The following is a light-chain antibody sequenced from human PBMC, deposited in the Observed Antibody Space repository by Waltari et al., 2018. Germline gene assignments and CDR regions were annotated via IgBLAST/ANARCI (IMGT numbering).Light chain of an antibody. CDR1: QSVSGNS. J-gene: IGKJ4*01. Sequence: EIVLTQSPGTLSLSPGERATLSCRASQSVSGNSLGWYQQKPGQAHRLLIYGVSNRATGLPDRFIGSGSGTDFTLTISRLEPEDFAVYYCQQDGSSPVTFGGGTKVEIK. CDR3: QQDGSSPVT. V-gene: IGKV3-20*01. CDR2: GVS.